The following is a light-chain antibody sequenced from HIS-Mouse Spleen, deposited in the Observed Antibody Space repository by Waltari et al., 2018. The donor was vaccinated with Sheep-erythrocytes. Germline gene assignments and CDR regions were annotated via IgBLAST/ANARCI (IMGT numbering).Light chain of an antibody. CDR2: DVS. CDR1: SSDVGGYNY. V-gene: IGLV2-11*01. CDR3: SSYAGNYTPV. J-gene: IGLJ1*01. Sequence: QSALTQPRSVSGSPGPSVTILSTGTSSDVGGYNYVSWYQQHPVKAPKLMFYDVSKRPSEVPDRVSGSKSGKAASLTISGRKAEDMADYNCSSYAGNYTPVFSTGTKGTGL.